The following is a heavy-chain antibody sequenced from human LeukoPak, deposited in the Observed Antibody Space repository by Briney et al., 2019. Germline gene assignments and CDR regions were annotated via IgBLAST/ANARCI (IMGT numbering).Heavy chain of an antibody. CDR3: ARDSGISFNWFDP. J-gene: IGHJ5*02. CDR1: GYIFTVYY. Sequence: ASVKVSCTASGYIFTVYYMHWVRQAPGQGLEWMGRINPNSGGTNYAQKFQGRVIMTRDTSISTAYMELSSLTSDDTAVYYCARDSGISFNWFDPWGQGTLVTVSS. V-gene: IGHV1-2*06. CDR2: INPNSGGT. D-gene: IGHD3-3*01.